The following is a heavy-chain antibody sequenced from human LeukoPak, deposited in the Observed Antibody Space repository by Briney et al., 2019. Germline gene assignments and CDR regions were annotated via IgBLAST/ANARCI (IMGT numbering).Heavy chain of an antibody. CDR3: ARSIGSSWTYNWFDP. D-gene: IGHD6-13*01. CDR1: GYSFTSYW. Sequence: GESLKISCKVTGYSFTSYWIGWVRQMPGKGLEWMGIIYPGDSDTRYSPSFQGQVTISADKSISTAYLQWSSLKASDTAMYYCARSIGSSWTYNWFDPWGQGTLVTVSS. CDR2: IYPGDSDT. J-gene: IGHJ5*02. V-gene: IGHV5-51*01.